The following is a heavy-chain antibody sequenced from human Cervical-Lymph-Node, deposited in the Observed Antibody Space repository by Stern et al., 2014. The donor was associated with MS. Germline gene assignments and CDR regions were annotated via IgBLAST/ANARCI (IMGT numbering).Heavy chain of an antibody. D-gene: IGHD5-24*01. CDR2: AWYDGSTA. V-gene: IGHV3-33*01. CDR1: GFTFSNYG. J-gene: IGHJ4*02. Sequence: QVQLVQSGGGVVQPGTSLRLSCAASGFTFSNYGMHWVRQAPGKGLEWGALAWYDGSTAYYTNSVKGRFTISRDNSRNTLSLQMNSLTAEDTAVYYCARGHIPFAYNYLFDYWGQGTLVTVSS. CDR3: ARGHIPFAYNYLFDY.